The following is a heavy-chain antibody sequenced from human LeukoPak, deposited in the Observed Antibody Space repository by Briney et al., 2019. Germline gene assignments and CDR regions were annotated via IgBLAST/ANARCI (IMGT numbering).Heavy chain of an antibody. CDR3: ASWGKDYYDSSGFPAYYFDY. CDR1: GYTFTSYY. V-gene: IGHV1-46*01. D-gene: IGHD3-22*01. Sequence: ASVKVSCKASGYTFTSYYMHWVRQAPGQGFEWMGKINPSGGTTSYAQKFQGRITMTRDTSTSTVYMELSSLRSEDTAVYYCASWGKDYYDSSGFPAYYFDYWGQGTLVTVSS. J-gene: IGHJ4*02. CDR2: INPSGGTT.